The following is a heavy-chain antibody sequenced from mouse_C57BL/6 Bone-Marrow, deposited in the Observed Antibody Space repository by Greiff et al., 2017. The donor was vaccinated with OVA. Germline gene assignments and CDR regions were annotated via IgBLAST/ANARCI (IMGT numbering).Heavy chain of an antibody. CDR2: IYPGSGNT. J-gene: IGHJ2*01. CDR3: AREDGYFFEY. CDR1: GFTFTDHY. Sequence: QVQLQQSGAEVVRPGASVKLSCKASGFTFTDHYINWVRQRPGQGLEWIARIYPGSGNTYYNEKFKGKSTLTAEKSSNTAYMQLNSLTSEDAAVYFCAREDGYFFEYWGQGTTLTVSS. D-gene: IGHD2-3*01. V-gene: IGHV1-76*01.